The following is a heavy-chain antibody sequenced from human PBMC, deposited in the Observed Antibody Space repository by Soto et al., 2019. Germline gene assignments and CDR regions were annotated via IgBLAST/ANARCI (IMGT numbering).Heavy chain of an antibody. J-gene: IGHJ5*02. CDR1: GFSFSSYA. Sequence: EVQLLESGGGLVQPGGSLRLSCAASGFSFSSYAMSWVRLAPGKGLEWVSGISGGGGSTYYAVSVKGRFTISRDNSKNTLSLQMNSLRVEDTAIYYCAKAGGYDILTGYRNRFDTWGQGTLVTVSS. D-gene: IGHD3-9*01. V-gene: IGHV3-23*01. CDR2: ISGGGGST. CDR3: AKAGGYDILTGYRNRFDT.